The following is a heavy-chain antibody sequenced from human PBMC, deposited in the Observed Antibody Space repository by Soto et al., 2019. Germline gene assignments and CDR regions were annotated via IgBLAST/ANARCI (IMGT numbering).Heavy chain of an antibody. CDR2: VYSDGST. J-gene: IGHJ6*02. Sequence: HVQLRASGPGLVRPSETLSLTCSVSGDTMIGFYWNWFRQPAGKGLEWIGRVYSDGSTNYNPSLQSRLTMSVDTSKQEFSLSLSSVTAADTAVYYCTRARYCTSPSCYNHYYYGMDIWGQGTTVSVSS. CDR3: TRARYCTSPSCYNHYYYGMDI. CDR1: GDTMIGFY. D-gene: IGHD2-2*02. V-gene: IGHV4-4*07.